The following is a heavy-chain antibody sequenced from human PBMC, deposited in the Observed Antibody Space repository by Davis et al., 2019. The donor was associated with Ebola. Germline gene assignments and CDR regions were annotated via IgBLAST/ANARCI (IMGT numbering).Heavy chain of an antibody. J-gene: IGHJ6*02. CDR3: ARTSSSPWYYYGMDV. D-gene: IGHD6-13*01. V-gene: IGHV1-69*05. CDR2: IIPLFRTP. Sequence: SVKVSCKASGGSFNNFAISWVRQAPGQGLEWKGGIIPLFRTPHYAQKFQGRVTITRDTSASTAYMELSSLRSEDTAVYYCARTSSSPWYYYGMDVWGQGTTVTVSS. CDR1: GGSFNNFA.